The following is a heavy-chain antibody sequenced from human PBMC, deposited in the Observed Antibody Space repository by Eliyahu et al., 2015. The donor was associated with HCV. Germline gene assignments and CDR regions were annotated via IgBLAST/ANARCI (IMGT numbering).Heavy chain of an antibody. CDR2: ISATGTIT. V-gene: IGHV3-48*03. CDR1: GFTFSSYE. Sequence: EVKLVESGGGWVQPGGSLRLSXXAXGFTFSSYEMNWVRQDPGKGLEWMSYISATGTITHFADSVKGRFTISRDNAKKSLYLQMNRLTGEDTGLYYCARDGQRSIQGTLDAWGQGSLVTVSS. J-gene: IGHJ5*02. D-gene: IGHD1/OR15-1a*01. CDR3: ARDGQRSIQGTLDA.